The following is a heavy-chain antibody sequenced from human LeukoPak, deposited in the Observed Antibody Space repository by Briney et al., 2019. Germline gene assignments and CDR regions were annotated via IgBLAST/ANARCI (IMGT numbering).Heavy chain of an antibody. CDR3: AKLGGDHKYYYYYMDV. CDR1: GFTFSSYA. CDR2: ISGSGGST. Sequence: GGSLRLSCAASGFTFSSYAMSWVRQAPGKGLEWVSAISGSGGSTYYADSVKGRFTISRDNSKNTLYLQMNNLRAEDTAVYYCAKLGGDHKYYYYYMDVWGKGTTVTVSS. D-gene: IGHD2-21*02. J-gene: IGHJ6*03. V-gene: IGHV3-23*01.